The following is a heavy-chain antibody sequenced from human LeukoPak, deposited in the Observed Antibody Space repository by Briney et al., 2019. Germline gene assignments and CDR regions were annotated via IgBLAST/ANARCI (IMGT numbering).Heavy chain of an antibody. CDR2: IRYDGSNK. J-gene: IGHJ4*02. CDR3: AKGGALTALSFFDY. Sequence: GGSLRLSCAASGFTFSSYGMHWVRQAPGKGLEGVAFIRYDGSNKYYADSVKGRFTISRDNSKNTLYLQMNSLRAEDTAVYYCAKGGALTALSFFDYWGQGTLVTVSS. V-gene: IGHV3-30*02. D-gene: IGHD5-18*01. CDR1: GFTFSSYG.